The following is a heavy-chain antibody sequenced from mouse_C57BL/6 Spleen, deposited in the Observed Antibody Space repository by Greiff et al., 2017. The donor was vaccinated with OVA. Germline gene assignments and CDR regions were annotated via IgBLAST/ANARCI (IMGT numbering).Heavy chain of an antibody. D-gene: IGHD2-3*01. J-gene: IGHJ2*01. CDR2: INPSNGGT. CDR1: GYTFTSYW. V-gene: IGHV1-53*01. CDR3: ARGGMGWLRGDYFDD. Sequence: QVQLQQPGPELVKPGASVKLSCKASGYTFTSYWMHWVKQRPGQGLEWIGNINPSNGGTNYNAKFKSKATLTGDKSSSTAYMQLSSLTSAYSAVYECARGGMGWLRGDYFDDWGQGTTLTVSS.